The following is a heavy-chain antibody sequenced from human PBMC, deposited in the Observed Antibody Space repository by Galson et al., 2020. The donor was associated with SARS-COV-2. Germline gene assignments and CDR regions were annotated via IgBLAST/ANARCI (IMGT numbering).Heavy chain of an antibody. CDR3: ARDSPRHSEVFDS. D-gene: IGHD2-15*01. CDR1: GFTFSSYS. Sequence: GESLKISCAASGFTFSSYSMNWVRQAPGKGLEWVSYISSSSSSSSIYYADSVKGRFTISRDNAKNSLYLQMNSLRDEDTAVYYCARDSPRHSEVFDSWGQGTLVTVSS. J-gene: IGHJ4*02. V-gene: IGHV3-48*02. CDR2: ISSSSSSSSI.